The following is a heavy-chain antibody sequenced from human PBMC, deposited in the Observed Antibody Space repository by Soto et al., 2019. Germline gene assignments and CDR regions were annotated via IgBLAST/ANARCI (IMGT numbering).Heavy chain of an antibody. CDR1: GFTFRNYG. CDR2: IRSKAYGGTA. J-gene: IGHJ4*02. Sequence: PGGSLRLSCAASGFTFRNYGMHWVRQAPGKGLEWVSFIRSKAYGGTAEYAASVKGRFTISRDDSKSIAYLQMDSLNTEDTAVYSCTRVRWGSDSRDYWGQGTLVTVSS. D-gene: IGHD3-16*01. V-gene: IGHV3-49*04. CDR3: TRVRWGSDSRDY.